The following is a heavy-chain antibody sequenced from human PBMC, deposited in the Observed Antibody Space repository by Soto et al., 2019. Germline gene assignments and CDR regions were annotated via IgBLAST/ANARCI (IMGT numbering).Heavy chain of an antibody. J-gene: IGHJ4*02. CDR1: GYTFTSYG. CDR3: ARDAAAGLNDY. V-gene: IGHV1-18*01. CDR2: ISAYNGNT. Sequence: QVQLVQSGAEVKKHGASVTVSCKASGYTFTSYGISWVRQAPGQGLEWMGWISAYNGNTKYVQKFQGRVTMTTDTSTSTAYIELRSLRSDDTAVYYCARDAAAGLNDYWGQGTLVTVSS. D-gene: IGHD6-13*01.